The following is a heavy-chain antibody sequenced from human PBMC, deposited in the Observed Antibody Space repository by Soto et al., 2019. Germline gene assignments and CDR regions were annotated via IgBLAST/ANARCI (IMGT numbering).Heavy chain of an antibody. CDR1: GFTFTSSA. Sequence: SVKVSCKASGFTFTSSAVQWVQQARGQRLEWIGWIVVGSGNTNYAQKFQERVTITRDMSTSTAYMELSSLRSEDTAVYYCAGDQYYDFWCGYYRGACDIWCQGRMVTVAS. CDR3: AGDQYYDFWCGYYRGACDI. D-gene: IGHD3-3*01. J-gene: IGHJ3*02. V-gene: IGHV1-58*01. CDR2: IVVGSGNT.